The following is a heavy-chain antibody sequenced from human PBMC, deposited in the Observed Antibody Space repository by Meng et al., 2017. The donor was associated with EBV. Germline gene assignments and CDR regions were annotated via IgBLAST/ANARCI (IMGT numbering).Heavy chain of an antibody. D-gene: IGHD6-19*01. CDR1: XDSISSFDY. Sequence: QLQLRESVPGQVKPSXXXXLXXXVSXDSISSFDYWGWIRQPPGRGLEWIGSVHYTGSTYYSPSLKSRVTVSVDTSKIQFSLRLTSVTAADTAVYYCARPFPSWQSPRLDPFGAWGQGTLVTVSS. V-gene: IGHV4-39*01. J-gene: IGHJ5*02. CDR2: VHYTGST. CDR3: ARPFPSWQSPRLDPFGA.